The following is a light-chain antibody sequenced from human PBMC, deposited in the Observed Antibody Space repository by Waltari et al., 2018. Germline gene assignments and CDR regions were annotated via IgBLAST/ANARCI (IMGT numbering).Light chain of an antibody. V-gene: IGKV1-6*01. J-gene: IGKJ3*01. CDR3: QQAYSYPFT. CDR2: RAS. Sequence: IQMTQSPSSLSASVEDTVTITCQASQGIGNNLNWYQQKPGKAPKLLIYRASNLQSGIPSRFSGSGSGTDFTLTINSLQPEDFATYYCQQAYSYPFTFGLGTKLDIK. CDR1: QGIGNN.